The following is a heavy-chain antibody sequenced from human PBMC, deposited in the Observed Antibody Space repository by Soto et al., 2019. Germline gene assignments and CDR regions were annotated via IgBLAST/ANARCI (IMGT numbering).Heavy chain of an antibody. V-gene: IGHV2-5*02. CDR1: GFSLSTSGVG. J-gene: IGHJ4*02. CDR2: IYWDDDK. Sequence: QITLKESGPTLVKPTQTLTLTCTFSGFSLSTSGVGVGWIRQPPGKALEWLGIIYWDDDKRYSPSLKSRLTITKDTSTHQVVLTMTHMDPVDTATYYCAHATWIQLWGSGSFDYWGQGTLVTVSS. D-gene: IGHD5-18*01. CDR3: AHATWIQLWGSGSFDY.